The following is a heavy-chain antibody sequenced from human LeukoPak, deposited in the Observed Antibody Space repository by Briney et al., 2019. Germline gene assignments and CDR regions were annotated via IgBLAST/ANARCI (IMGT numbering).Heavy chain of an antibody. D-gene: IGHD3-3*01. Sequence: GGSLRLSCAASGFTFSSYSMNWVRQAPGKGLEWASSISSSSSYIYYADSVKGRFTISRDNAKNSLYLQMNSLRAEDTAVYYCARVVYDFWSGYYTSDYYYYYGMDVWGQGTTVTVSS. CDR3: ARVVYDFWSGYYTSDYYYYYGMDV. CDR1: GFTFSSYS. J-gene: IGHJ6*02. V-gene: IGHV3-21*01. CDR2: ISSSSSYI.